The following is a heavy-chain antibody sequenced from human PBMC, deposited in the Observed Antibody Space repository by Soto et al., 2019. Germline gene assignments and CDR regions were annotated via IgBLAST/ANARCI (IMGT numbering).Heavy chain of an antibody. D-gene: IGHD2-21*02. Sequence: SVKVSCKASGVTCSSYAISWVRQAPGQGLEWMGGIIPIFGTANYAQKFQGRVTITADESTSTAYMELSSLRSEDTAVYYCAREDRAYCGGDCYSPFDYWGQGTLVTVPQ. J-gene: IGHJ4*02. CDR2: IIPIFGTA. CDR3: AREDRAYCGGDCYSPFDY. CDR1: GVTCSSYA. V-gene: IGHV1-69*13.